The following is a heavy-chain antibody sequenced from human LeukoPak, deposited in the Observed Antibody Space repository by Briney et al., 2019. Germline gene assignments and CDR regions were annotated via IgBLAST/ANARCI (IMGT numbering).Heavy chain of an antibody. CDR1: GYSISSGYY. Sequence: SETLSLTCTVSGYSISSGYYWGWIRQPPGKGLEWIGSIYISGSTYYNPSLKSRVTISVDTSKNQFSLRLSSVTAADTAVYYCARASSGGRNFDYWGQGTLVTVSS. J-gene: IGHJ4*02. V-gene: IGHV4-38-2*02. CDR3: ARASSGGRNFDY. CDR2: IYISGST. D-gene: IGHD2-15*01.